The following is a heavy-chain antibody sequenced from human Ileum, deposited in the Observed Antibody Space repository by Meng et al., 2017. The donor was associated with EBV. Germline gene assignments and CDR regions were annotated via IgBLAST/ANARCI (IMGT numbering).Heavy chain of an antibody. J-gene: IGHJ4*02. V-gene: IGHV4-39*01. CDR2: VVYSGTT. CDR3: ARHHHSPTFDY. D-gene: IGHD1-14*01. CDR1: GGSISSSSYY. Sequence: QLELQGSGPGLVKPSETLSLTCTGSGGSISSSSYYWAWIRQPPGEGLEWIGSVVYSGTTYYTSSLKSRVSISVDTSKNQFSLKLSSVTAADTAVYYCARHHHSPTFDYWGQGTLVTVSS.